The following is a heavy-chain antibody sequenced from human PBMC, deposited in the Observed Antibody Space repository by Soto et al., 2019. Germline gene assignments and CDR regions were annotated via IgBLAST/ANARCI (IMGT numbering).Heavy chain of an antibody. Sequence: ASVKVSCKASGYTFTSYGISWVRQAPGKGLEWMGWFSPEDGKTNYAQKLQGRVTMTEDTSTDTAYMELSSLRSEDTAVYYCATDLDSCSSWSLWGQGTLVTVSS. CDR1: GYTFTSYG. J-gene: IGHJ4*02. D-gene: IGHD6-13*01. CDR3: ATDLDSCSSWSL. V-gene: IGHV1-18*01. CDR2: FSPEDGKT.